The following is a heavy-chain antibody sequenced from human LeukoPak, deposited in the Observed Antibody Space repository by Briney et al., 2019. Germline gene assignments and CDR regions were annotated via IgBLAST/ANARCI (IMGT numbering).Heavy chain of an antibody. V-gene: IGHV1-46*01. J-gene: IGHJ4*02. CDR1: GYTFTSYY. Sequence: ASVKVSCKASGYTFTSYYMHWVRQAPGQGLEWMGIINPSGGSTSYAQKFQGRVTMTRDMSTSTVYMELSSLRSEDTAVYYCARGASDGYNTLDFDYWGQGTLVTVSS. CDR3: ARGASDGYNTLDFDY. D-gene: IGHD5-24*01. CDR2: INPSGGST.